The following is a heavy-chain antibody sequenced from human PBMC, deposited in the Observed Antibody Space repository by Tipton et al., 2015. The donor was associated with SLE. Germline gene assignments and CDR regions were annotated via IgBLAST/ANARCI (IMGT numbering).Heavy chain of an antibody. D-gene: IGHD5-12*01. V-gene: IGHV1-18*01. CDR1: GYTSTSYG. CDR3: ARSVVATTDFDD. Sequence: QLVQSGPEVKKPGASVKISCKVSGYTSTSYGISWVRQVPGQGLEWIGWISVYNGNTNSAQKLQDRVTLTTDSSTSTTYMELRSLRSDDTAVYYCARSVVATTDFDDWGRGTLVTVSS. J-gene: IGHJ4*02. CDR2: ISVYNGNT.